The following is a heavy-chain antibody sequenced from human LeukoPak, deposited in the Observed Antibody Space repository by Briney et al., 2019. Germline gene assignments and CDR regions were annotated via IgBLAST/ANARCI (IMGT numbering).Heavy chain of an antibody. CDR2: ISAYNGNT. D-gene: IGHD2-21*02. J-gene: IGHJ4*02. V-gene: IGHV1-18*01. CDR3: ARVLGCGGDCYYFDY. CDR1: GYTFTSYG. Sequence: ASVKVSCKASGYTFTSYGISWVRQAPGQGLEWMGWISAYNGNTNYAQKLQGRVTMTTDTSTSTAYMELRSLRSDATAVYYCARVLGCGGDCYYFDYWGQGTLVTVSS.